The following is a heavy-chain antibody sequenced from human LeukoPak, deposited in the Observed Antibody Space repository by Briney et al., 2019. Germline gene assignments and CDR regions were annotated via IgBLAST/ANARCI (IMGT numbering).Heavy chain of an antibody. CDR1: GGTFSSYA. CDR2: IIPIFGTA. CDR3: ARAGEYSSSQTYFDD. D-gene: IGHD6-6*01. V-gene: IGHV1-69*13. J-gene: IGHJ4*02. Sequence: SVTVSCTASGGTFSSYAISWVRQAPGQGLEWMGGIIPIFGTANYAQKFQGRVTITADESTSTAYMELSSLRSEDTAVYYCARAGEYSSSQTYFDDRGQGTLVTVSS.